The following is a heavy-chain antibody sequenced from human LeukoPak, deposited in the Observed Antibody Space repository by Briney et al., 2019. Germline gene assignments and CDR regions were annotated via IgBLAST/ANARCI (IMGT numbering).Heavy chain of an antibody. V-gene: IGHV3-15*01. J-gene: IGHJ1*01. CDR1: GFTFSDAW. D-gene: IGHD2/OR15-2a*01. Sequence: GESLKISCAASGFTFSDAWMTWVRQAPGKGLEWIGHIKSKTDGGTTDYAAPVKGRFTISRDESSNTVYLQMNSLKTEDTAVYYCTTPPGKYYAWAYFQHWGQGTLVTVSS. CDR3: TTPPGKYYAWAYFQH. CDR2: IKSKTDGGTT.